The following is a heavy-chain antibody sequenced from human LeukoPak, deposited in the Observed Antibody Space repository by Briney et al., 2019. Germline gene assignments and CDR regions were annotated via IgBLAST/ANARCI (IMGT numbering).Heavy chain of an antibody. J-gene: IGHJ4*02. Sequence: PGGSLRLSCAASGFTFSSSAMSWVRQAPGKGLEWVAGISDSGGRIYYPDSVKGRFTISRDNSKNTLYLQMGSLRGDDTALYYCAKVLGYCSGGNCYIVDYWGQGTLVTVSS. CDR3: AKVLGYCSGGNCYIVDY. V-gene: IGHV3-23*01. D-gene: IGHD2-15*01. CDR2: ISDSGGRI. CDR1: GFTFSSSA.